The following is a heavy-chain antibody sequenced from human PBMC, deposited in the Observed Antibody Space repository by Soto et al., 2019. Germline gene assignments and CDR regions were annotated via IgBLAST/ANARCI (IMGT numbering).Heavy chain of an antibody. V-gene: IGHV3-23*01. D-gene: IGHD2-8*01. Sequence: EVQLLESGGGLVQPGGSLRLSCAASGFSFSTYAMSWVRQAPGKGLEWVSTVGRGDSTFYADSVRGRFTISRDNSNNGLFLQMNSVRDDDTALYYCAKGILEEVHGTRAFDIWGQGTMVIVSS. CDR2: VGRGDST. CDR1: GFSFSTYA. J-gene: IGHJ3*02. CDR3: AKGILEEVHGTRAFDI.